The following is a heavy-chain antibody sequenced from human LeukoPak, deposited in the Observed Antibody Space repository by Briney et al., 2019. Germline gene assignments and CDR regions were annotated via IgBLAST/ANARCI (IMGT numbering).Heavy chain of an antibody. CDR2: FDPEDGET. Sequence: ASVKVSCKVSGYTPTELSMNWVRQAPGKGLEWMGRFDPEDGETIYTQKFQGRVTMTEDTSTDTAYMELTSLRSEDTAVYYCARDSYDGTHDYWGQGTLVTVSS. D-gene: IGHD3-22*01. V-gene: IGHV1-24*01. J-gene: IGHJ4*02. CDR3: ARDSYDGTHDY. CDR1: GYTPTELS.